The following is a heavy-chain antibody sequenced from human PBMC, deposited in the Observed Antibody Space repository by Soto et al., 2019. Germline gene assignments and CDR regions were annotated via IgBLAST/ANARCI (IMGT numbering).Heavy chain of an antibody. D-gene: IGHD4-17*01. CDR2: IYHSGST. J-gene: IGHJ4*02. Sequence: QLQLQESGSGLVKPSQTLSLTCGVSGGSISSGDYSWSGIRQPPGKGLEWIGYIYHSGSTYYNPSLKSRVTISVDRSKNQFSLKLSSVTAADTAVYYCARASTTVTTLDYWGQGTLVTVSS. CDR3: ARASTTVTTLDY. CDR1: GGSISSGDYS. V-gene: IGHV4-30-2*01.